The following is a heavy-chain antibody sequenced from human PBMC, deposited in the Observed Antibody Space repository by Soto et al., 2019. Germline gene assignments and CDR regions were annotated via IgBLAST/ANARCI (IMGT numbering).Heavy chain of an antibody. CDR3: ARSYGDYPSSYYYYYMDV. CDR2: IYYSEST. J-gene: IGHJ6*03. D-gene: IGHD4-17*01. CDR1: GGSISSYY. Sequence: SETLSLTCTVSGGSISSYYWSWIRQPPGKGLEWIGYIYYSESTNYNPSLKSRVTISVDTSKNQFSLKLSSVTAADTAVYYCARSYGDYPSSYYYYYMDVWGKGTTVTVSS. V-gene: IGHV4-59*08.